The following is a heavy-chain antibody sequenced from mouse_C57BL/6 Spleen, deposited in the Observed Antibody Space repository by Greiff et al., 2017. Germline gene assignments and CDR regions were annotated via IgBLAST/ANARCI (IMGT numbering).Heavy chain of an antibody. J-gene: IGHJ4*01. V-gene: IGHV1-69*01. CDR2: IDPSDSYT. D-gene: IGHD2-4*01. Sequence: QVQLQQPGAELVMPGASVKLSCKASGYTFTSYWMHWVKQRPGQGLEWIGEIDPSDSYTNYNQKFKGKSTLTVDKSSSTSYMQLSSLTSEDSAVYYCARSYDYDDGDYYAMDYWGQGTSVTGSS. CDR1: GYTFTSYW. CDR3: ARSYDYDDGDYYAMDY.